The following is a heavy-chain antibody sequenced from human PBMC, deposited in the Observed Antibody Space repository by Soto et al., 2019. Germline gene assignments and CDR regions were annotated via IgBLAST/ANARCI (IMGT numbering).Heavy chain of an antibody. Sequence: SETLSLTCAVYGGSFSGYYWSWIRQPPGKGLEWIGEINHGGSTNYNPSLKSRVTISVDTSKNQFSLKLSSVTAADTAVYYCARGVRFLSWYYYYGMDVWGQGTTVTVSS. CDR3: ARGVRFLSWYYYYGMDV. D-gene: IGHD3-3*01. CDR2: INHGGST. CDR1: GGSFSGYY. J-gene: IGHJ6*02. V-gene: IGHV4-34*01.